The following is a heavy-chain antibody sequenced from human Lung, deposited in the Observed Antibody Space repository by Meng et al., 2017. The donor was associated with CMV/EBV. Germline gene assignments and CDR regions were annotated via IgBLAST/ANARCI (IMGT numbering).Heavy chain of an antibody. Sequence: GGSLRLXXSASGFTFSNAWMSWVRQAPGKGLEWVGRIKRKNDGGTTDYAAPVKGRFTISRDDSKNTLYLQMNSLKNEDTAVYYCTTTIRITMVRGVIFRDVWGQGXTVTVSS. J-gene: IGHJ6*02. V-gene: IGHV3-15*01. CDR1: GFTFSNAW. CDR3: TTTIRITMVRGVIFRDV. CDR2: IKRKNDGGTT. D-gene: IGHD3-10*01.